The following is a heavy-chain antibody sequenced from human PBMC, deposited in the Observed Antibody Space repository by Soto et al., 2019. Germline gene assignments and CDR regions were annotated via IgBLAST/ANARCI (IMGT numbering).Heavy chain of an antibody. CDR2: INPESTTI. CDR1: GITFNTYW. Sequence: WGSLSLSCTASGITFNTYWMHWVRQAPGKGLVWVSRINPESTTITYADSVTGRFTISRDNAKSTLYLQMNDLSAEDTAVYYCTKDTFGGRDSWGQGTLVTVSS. D-gene: IGHD2-15*01. J-gene: IGHJ4*02. V-gene: IGHV3-74*01. CDR3: TKDTFGGRDS.